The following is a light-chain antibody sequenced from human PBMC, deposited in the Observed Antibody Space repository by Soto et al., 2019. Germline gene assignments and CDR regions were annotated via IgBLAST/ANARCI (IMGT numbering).Light chain of an antibody. Sequence: EIVLTQSPATLSLSPGERATLSCRASQSISSYLAWYQQKPGQAPRLLIYDASNRATGIPARFSGSGSGTDFTLTISSLEPEAVAVYYCQQRKGFTFGPGTKVDIK. J-gene: IGKJ3*01. CDR3: QQRKGFT. V-gene: IGKV3-11*01. CDR2: DAS. CDR1: QSISSY.